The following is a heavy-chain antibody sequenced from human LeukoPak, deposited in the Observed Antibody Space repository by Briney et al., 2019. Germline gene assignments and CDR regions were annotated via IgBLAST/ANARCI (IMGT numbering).Heavy chain of an antibody. CDR1: GGSISSYY. Sequence: SETLSLTCTVSGGSISSYYWSWIRQPPGKGLEWIGYIYYTGSTNYNPSLTSRLTISVDTSKKQFFLRLNSVTAADTAVYYCAHLGYSTAWYLDYWGQGTLVTVSS. J-gene: IGHJ4*02. V-gene: IGHV4-59*01. D-gene: IGHD6-19*01. CDR2: IYYTGST. CDR3: AHLGYSTAWYLDY.